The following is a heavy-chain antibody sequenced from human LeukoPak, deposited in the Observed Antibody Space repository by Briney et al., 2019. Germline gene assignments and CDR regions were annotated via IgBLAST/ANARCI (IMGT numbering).Heavy chain of an antibody. CDR3: AKASCGSGSLDYFDY. V-gene: IGHV3-9*01. Sequence: PGGSLRLSCAASGCTFDDYAMHWVRQAPGKGLEWVSGISWNSGSIGYADSVKGRFTISRDNAKNSLYLQMNSLGAEDTALYYCAKASCGSGSLDYFDYWGQGTLVTVSS. CDR2: ISWNSGSI. CDR1: GCTFDDYA. J-gene: IGHJ4*02. D-gene: IGHD3-10*01.